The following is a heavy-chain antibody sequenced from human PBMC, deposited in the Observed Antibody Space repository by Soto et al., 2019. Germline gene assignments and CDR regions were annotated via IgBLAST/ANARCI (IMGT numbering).Heavy chain of an antibody. CDR3: ARTSYDILTGRLDAFDI. CDR2: VSHGGNT. CDR1: GGSINNGGYS. V-gene: IGHV4-30-2*01. D-gene: IGHD3-9*01. Sequence: KSSETLSLTCNVSGGSINNGGYSWSWLRQPPGKGLEWIGYVSHGGNTYSNPSLRSRVIMSIDKSKNHFSLGLKSVTAAATATYYCARTSYDILTGRLDAFDIWGQGTMVTVSS. J-gene: IGHJ3*02.